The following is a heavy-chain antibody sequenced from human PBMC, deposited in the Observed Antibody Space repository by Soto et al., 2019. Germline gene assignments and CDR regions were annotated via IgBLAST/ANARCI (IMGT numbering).Heavy chain of an antibody. V-gene: IGHV4-31*03. CDR1: GYSITSGWHC. D-gene: IGHD2-21*02. CDR3: AALTATYWNFSI. J-gene: IGHJ2*01. CDR2: IHYSGTT. Sequence: SETLSLTCPVAGYSITSGWHCWARLRQHPEKGLEWLGYIHYSGTTDYNPSLKSRLTVSVDTSKNQFSLSLSSVTAADTAIYYCAALTATYWNFSIWGRGTLV.